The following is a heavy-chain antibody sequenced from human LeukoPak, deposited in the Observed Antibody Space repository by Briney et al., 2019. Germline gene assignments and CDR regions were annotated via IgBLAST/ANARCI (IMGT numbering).Heavy chain of an antibody. CDR2: MLYSGST. Sequence: SETLSLTCTVSSGSVSSSGYYWGWIRQSPGKGLEWIGSMLYSGSTYYNPSLQSRVSISVDTSKNQFSLKLSSVTAADTAVYYCTTRSSDGPFDPWGQGTLVTVSS. CDR1: SGSVSSSGYY. J-gene: IGHJ5*02. V-gene: IGHV4-39*01. CDR3: TTRSSDGPFDP. D-gene: IGHD6-6*01.